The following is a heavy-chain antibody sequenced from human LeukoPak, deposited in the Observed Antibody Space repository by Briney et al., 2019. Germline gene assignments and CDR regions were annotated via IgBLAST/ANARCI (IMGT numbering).Heavy chain of an antibody. CDR3: ARGVGASAPDAFDI. CDR2: ISSSSNYI. Sequence: GGSLRLSCAASGFTFSTYNMNWVRQAPGKGLEWVSSISSSSNYIYYADSVKGRFTISRDNAKNSLYLQMNSLRAEDTDVYYCARGVGASAPDAFDIWGQGTMVTVSS. CDR1: GFTFSTYN. J-gene: IGHJ3*02. D-gene: IGHD1-26*01. V-gene: IGHV3-21*01.